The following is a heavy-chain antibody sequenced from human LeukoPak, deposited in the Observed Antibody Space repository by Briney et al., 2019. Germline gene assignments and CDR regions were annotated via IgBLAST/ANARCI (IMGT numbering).Heavy chain of an antibody. D-gene: IGHD3-22*01. Sequence: GGSLRLSCAASGVTFSSYSMNWVRQAPGKGLEWVSYISSSSSTIYYADSVKGRFTISRDNAKNSLYLQMNSLRAEDTAVYYCARSITMIVVVPFDYWGQGTLVTVSS. CDR1: GVTFSSYS. J-gene: IGHJ4*02. CDR2: ISSSSSTI. V-gene: IGHV3-48*01. CDR3: ARSITMIVVVPFDY.